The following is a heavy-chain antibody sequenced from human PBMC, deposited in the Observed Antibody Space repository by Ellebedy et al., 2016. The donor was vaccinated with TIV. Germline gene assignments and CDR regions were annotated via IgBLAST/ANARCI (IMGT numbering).Heavy chain of an antibody. CDR3: ARRDSSGDHLPFDY. CDR1: GYTFTNHP. CDR2: IIAGNGAT. D-gene: IGHD3-22*01. J-gene: IGHJ4*02. Sequence: ASVKVSCKASGYTFTNHPIHWVRQAPGKRLEWMGWIIAGNGATKYSQKFQDRFTITRDTSASTVSMELSSLASEDTAVYYCARRDSSGDHLPFDYWGQGTLVTVSS. V-gene: IGHV1-3*01.